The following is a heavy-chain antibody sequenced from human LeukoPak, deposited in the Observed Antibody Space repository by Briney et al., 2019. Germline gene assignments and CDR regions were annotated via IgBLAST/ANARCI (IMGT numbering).Heavy chain of an antibody. Sequence: GGSLRLSCAASGFTFSSYGMHWVRQAPGKGLEWVAFIRYDGSNKYYADSVKGRFTISRDNSKNTLYLQMNSLRAEDTAVYYCAKGLVWSGYPGRMDVWGKGTTVTVSS. CDR2: IRYDGSNK. J-gene: IGHJ6*03. CDR1: GFTFSSYG. D-gene: IGHD3-3*01. V-gene: IGHV3-30*02. CDR3: AKGLVWSGYPGRMDV.